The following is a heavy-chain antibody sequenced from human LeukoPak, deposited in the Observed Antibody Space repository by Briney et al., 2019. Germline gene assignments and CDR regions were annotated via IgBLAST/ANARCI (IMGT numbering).Heavy chain of an antibody. D-gene: IGHD6-19*01. V-gene: IGHV3-48*03. CDR3: ARLQWLAFDY. CDR1: GFTFSSYE. CDR2: ISTSGSTI. J-gene: IGHJ4*02. Sequence: GGSLRLSXAASGFTFSSYEMNWVRQAPGKGLEWVSCISTSGSTIYYADSVKGRFTISRDNAKNSLYLQMNSLRAEDTAVYYCARLQWLAFDYWGQGTLVTVSS.